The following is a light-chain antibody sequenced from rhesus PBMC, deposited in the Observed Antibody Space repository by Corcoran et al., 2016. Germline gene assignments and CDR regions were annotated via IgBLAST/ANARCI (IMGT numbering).Light chain of an antibody. CDR1: ENVNNY. J-gene: IGKJ3*01. V-gene: IGKV1-74*01. CDR3: QPSYCTPFA. CDR2: KAS. Sequence: DIQMTQSPSSLSASVGDRVTITCRASENVNNYLHWYQQKPGKAPKLLIYKASTLESGVPSRFSGSGSGTDFTLTISRVQPAVFASYYCQPSYCTPFAFGPWTKLYIK.